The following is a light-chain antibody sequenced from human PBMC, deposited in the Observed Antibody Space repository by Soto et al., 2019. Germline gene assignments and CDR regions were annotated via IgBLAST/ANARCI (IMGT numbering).Light chain of an antibody. J-gene: IGKJ4*01. V-gene: IGKV3-11*02. Sequence: EIVLTQSPVTLSLSPGDTATLSCRASESVVRYLAWYQQKPGQAPRLLIYDASTRATGIPARFSGSGYGRDFTLTISSLEPEDFAVYYCQQRSNWPLTFGGGTKVEIK. CDR2: DAS. CDR3: QQRSNWPLT. CDR1: ESVVRY.